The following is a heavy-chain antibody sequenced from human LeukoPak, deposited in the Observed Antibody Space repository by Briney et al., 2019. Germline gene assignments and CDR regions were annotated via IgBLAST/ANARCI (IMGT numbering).Heavy chain of an antibody. V-gene: IGHV3-11*01. CDR3: ARGGDYAGVAALLDL. CDR1: GFTFSDHY. D-gene: IGHD4-23*01. CDR2: ISTRAAIT. J-gene: IGHJ4*02. Sequence: PGGSLRLSCVASGFTFSDHYMSWIRQAPGKGLEWIAYISTRAAITYYVDSVKGRFTISADNAKNSLYLLMNSLRPDDTALYYCARGGDYAGVAALLDLWGQGTPVTVSS.